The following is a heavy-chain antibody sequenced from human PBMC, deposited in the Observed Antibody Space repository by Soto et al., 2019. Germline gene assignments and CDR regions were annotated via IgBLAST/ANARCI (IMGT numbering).Heavy chain of an antibody. Sequence: EVQLVQSGAEVKKPGESLRISCQGSGYSFTSYWISWVRQMPGKGLEWMGSIDPSDSYTNYSPSFQGHVTISSDKSISTAYLQWSSLKASDTATYSCARPYFSPGSCNLYGMDVWGQGTTVTVSS. CDR3: ARPYFSPGSCNLYGMDV. CDR1: GYSFTSYW. CDR2: IDPSDSYT. D-gene: IGHD2-15*01. J-gene: IGHJ6*02. V-gene: IGHV5-10-1*03.